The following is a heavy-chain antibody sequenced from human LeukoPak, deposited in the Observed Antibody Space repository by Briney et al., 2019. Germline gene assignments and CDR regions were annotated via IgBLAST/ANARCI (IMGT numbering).Heavy chain of an antibody. CDR1: GFTFSSYA. CDR3: AKDSRYGYRWDYDY. Sequence: GGSLRLSCAASGFTFSSYAISWVRQAPGKGLEWVSVISGSGGSTYYADSVNGRFTISRDNSKNTLYLQMNSLRAEDTAVYYCAKDSRYGYRWDYDYWGQGTPVTVSS. D-gene: IGHD5-18*01. J-gene: IGHJ4*02. V-gene: IGHV3-23*01. CDR2: ISGSGGST.